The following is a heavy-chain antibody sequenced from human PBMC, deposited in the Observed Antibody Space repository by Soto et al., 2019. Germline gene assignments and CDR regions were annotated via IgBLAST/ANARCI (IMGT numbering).Heavy chain of an antibody. D-gene: IGHD3-3*01. V-gene: IGHV1-69*01. CDR2: IIPIFGTA. CDR1: GGTFSSYA. J-gene: IGHJ6*02. Sequence: QVQLVQSGAEVKKPGSSVKVSCKASGGTFSSYAISWVRQAPGQGLEWMGGIIPIFGTANYAQKFQGRVTITADESTSTAYMELSSLRSEDTAVYYCARDIMYYDFWSGPKNYYYYGMDVWGQGTTVTVS. CDR3: ARDIMYYDFWSGPKNYYYYGMDV.